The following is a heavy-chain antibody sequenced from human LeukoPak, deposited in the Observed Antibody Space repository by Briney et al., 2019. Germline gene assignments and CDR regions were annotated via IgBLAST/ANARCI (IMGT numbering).Heavy chain of an antibody. CDR1: GYSFTSYW. CDR2: IYPGDSDT. V-gene: IGHV5-51*01. CDR3: ARRGGYCSGGSCLNWFDP. J-gene: IGHJ5*02. D-gene: IGHD2-15*01. Sequence: GESLKISCKGSGYSFTSYWIGWVRQMPGKGLEWMGIIYPGDSDTRYSPSFQGQVTISADKSISTAYLQWSSLKASDTAMYYCARRGGYCSGGSCLNWFDPWGQGTLVTVSS.